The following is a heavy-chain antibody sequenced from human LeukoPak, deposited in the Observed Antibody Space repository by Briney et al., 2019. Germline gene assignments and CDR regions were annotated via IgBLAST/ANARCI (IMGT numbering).Heavy chain of an antibody. D-gene: IGHD2-2*01. CDR2: IKQDGSDK. V-gene: IGHV3-7*01. CDR3: ARRYCSSTSCVYYYYYMDV. Sequence: GGSLRLSCVASGFTFSSYWMSWVRQAPGRGLEWVAKIKQDGSDKYYVDSVKGRFTISRDNAKNPLYLQMNSLRAEDTAVYYCARRYCSSTSCVYYYYYMDVWGKGTTVTVSS. CDR1: GFTFSSYW. J-gene: IGHJ6*03.